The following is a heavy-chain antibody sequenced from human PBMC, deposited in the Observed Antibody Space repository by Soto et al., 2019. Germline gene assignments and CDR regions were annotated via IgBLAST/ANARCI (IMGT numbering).Heavy chain of an antibody. D-gene: IGHD1-26*01. CDR3: ARAKGYYADWFDP. CDR1: GFTFSSYG. V-gene: IGHV3-33*01. J-gene: IGHJ5*02. Sequence: QVQLVESGGGVVQPGRSLRLSCAASGFTFSSYGMHWVRQAPGKGLEWVAVIWYDGSNKYYADSVKGRFTISRDNSKNTLYLQMNSLRAEDTAVYYCARAKGYYADWFDPWGQGTLVTVSS. CDR2: IWYDGSNK.